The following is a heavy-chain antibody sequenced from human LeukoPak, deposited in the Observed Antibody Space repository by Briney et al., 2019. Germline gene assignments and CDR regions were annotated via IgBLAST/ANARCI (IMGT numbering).Heavy chain of an antibody. CDR2: IYYSGST. J-gene: IGHJ5*02. CDR1: GASITYSNW. V-gene: IGHV4-4*02. D-gene: IGHD4-17*01. Sequence: SQTLSLTCGVSGASITYSNWWSWVRQPPGKGLEWIGSIYYSGSTYYNPSLKSRVTISVDTSKNQFSLKLSSVTAVDTAVYYCARAHRLRCWFDPWGQGTLVTVSS. CDR3: ARAHRLRCWFDP.